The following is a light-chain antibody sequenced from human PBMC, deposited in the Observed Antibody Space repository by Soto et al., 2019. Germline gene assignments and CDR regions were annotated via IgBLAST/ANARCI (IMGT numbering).Light chain of an antibody. CDR1: SSDVGGYDY. CDR2: EVS. Sequence: QAVLTQPASVSGSPGQSITISCTGASSDVGGYDYVSWYQQHPGKAPKLMIYEVSNRPSGVSNRFSGSKSANTASLTFSGLQAEDEADYYCTSYTRSNTYVFGTGTKVTVL. J-gene: IGLJ1*01. CDR3: TSYTRSNTYV. V-gene: IGLV2-14*01.